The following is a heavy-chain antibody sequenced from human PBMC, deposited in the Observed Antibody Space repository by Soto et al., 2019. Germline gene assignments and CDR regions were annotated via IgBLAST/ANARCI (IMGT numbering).Heavy chain of an antibody. CDR1: GYTFTSYG. CDR2: ITPYNGHT. J-gene: IGHJ4*02. V-gene: IGHV1-18*01. Sequence: QVQLVQSGAEVKKPGASMKVSCKASGYTFTSYGITWVRQAPGQGLEWMGWITPYNGHTKYADNVQGRVTLTADKPTSTAYMELRSLRSDDTAVFYCGRERDSSGYYSGPDLDYWGQGTLVTVSS. D-gene: IGHD3-22*01. CDR3: GRERDSSGYYSGPDLDY.